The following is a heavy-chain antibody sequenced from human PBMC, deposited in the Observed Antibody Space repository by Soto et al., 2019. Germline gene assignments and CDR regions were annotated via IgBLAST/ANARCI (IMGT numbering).Heavy chain of an antibody. Sequence: PGESLKISCKGSGYSFTSYWIGWVRQMPGKGLEWMGIIYPGDSDTRYSPSFQGQVTISADKSISTAYLQWSSLKVSDTAMYYCARGGGPWSTVLRFLEWSSQDYGMDVWGQGTTVTVSS. CDR2: IYPGDSDT. D-gene: IGHD3-3*01. CDR1: GYSFTSYW. CDR3: ARGGGPWSTVLRFLEWSSQDYGMDV. V-gene: IGHV5-51*01. J-gene: IGHJ6*02.